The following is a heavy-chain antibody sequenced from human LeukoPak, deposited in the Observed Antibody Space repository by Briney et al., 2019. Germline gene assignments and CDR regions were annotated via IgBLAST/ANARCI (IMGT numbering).Heavy chain of an antibody. J-gene: IGHJ3*02. D-gene: IGHD3-9*01. V-gene: IGHV4-59*08. CDR3: ARHAYYDILTGYYRARTNAFDI. Sequence: PSETLSLTCTVSGGSISSYYWSWIRQPPGKGLEWIGYIYYSGSTNYNPSLKSRVTISVDTSKNQFSLKLSSVTAADTAVYYCARHAYYDILTGYYRARTNAFDIWGQGTMVTVSS. CDR2: IYYSGST. CDR1: GGSISSYY.